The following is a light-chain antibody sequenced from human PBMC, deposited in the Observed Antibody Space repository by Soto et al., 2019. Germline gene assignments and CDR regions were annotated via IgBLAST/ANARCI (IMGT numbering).Light chain of an antibody. CDR3: QQYYSTPWT. CDR2: WAS. Sequence: EIVMAQFPETLAVSVGERATIKCRSSQSLLHSSDNRNYLTWYQQKPGQPPKLLIYWASTRQSGVPDRFSGSGSGTDFTLTINGLQAEDVAVYYCQQYYSTPWTFGQGTKVDIK. V-gene: IGKV4-1*01. J-gene: IGKJ1*01. CDR1: QSLLHSSDNRNY.